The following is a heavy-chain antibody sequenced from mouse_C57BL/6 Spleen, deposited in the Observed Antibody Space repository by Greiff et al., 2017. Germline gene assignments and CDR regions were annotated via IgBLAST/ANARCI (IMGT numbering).Heavy chain of an antibody. V-gene: IGHV1-72*01. CDR1: GYTFTSYW. D-gene: IGHD1-1*01. J-gene: IGHJ4*01. CDR3: ASHYYGSSYAMDY. Sequence: QVQLKESGAELVKPGASVKLSCKASGYTFTSYWMHWVKQRPGRGLEWIGRIDPNSGGTKYNEKFKSKATLTVDKPSSTAYMQLSSLTSEDSAVYYCASHYYGSSYAMDYWGQGTSVTVSS. CDR2: IDPNSGGT.